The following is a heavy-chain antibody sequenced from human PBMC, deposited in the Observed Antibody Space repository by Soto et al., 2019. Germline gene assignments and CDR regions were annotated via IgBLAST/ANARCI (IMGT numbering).Heavy chain of an antibody. CDR3: ATDQTGTQYFDI. D-gene: IGHD1-7*01. CDR1: GGSISSGGYY. J-gene: IGHJ2*01. CDR2: IYYSGST. V-gene: IGHV4-31*03. Sequence: PSETLSLTCTVSGGSISSGGYYWSWIRQHPGKGLEWIGYIYYSGSTYYNPSLKSRVTISVDTSKNQFSLKLSSVTAADTAVFYCATDQTGTQYFDIWGRGTLVTVSS.